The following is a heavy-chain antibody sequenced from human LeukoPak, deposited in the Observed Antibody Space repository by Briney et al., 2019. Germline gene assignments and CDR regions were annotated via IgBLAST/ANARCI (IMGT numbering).Heavy chain of an antibody. CDR3: AELGITMIGGV. D-gene: IGHD3-10*02. CDR2: ISSSGSTI. J-gene: IGHJ6*04. Sequence: GGSLRLSCAASGFTFSSYGMNWVRQAPGKGLEWVSYISSSGSTIYYADSVKGRFTISRDNAKNSLYLQMNSLRAEDTAVYYCAELGITMIGGVWGEGTTVTISS. V-gene: IGHV3-48*04. CDR1: GFTFSSYG.